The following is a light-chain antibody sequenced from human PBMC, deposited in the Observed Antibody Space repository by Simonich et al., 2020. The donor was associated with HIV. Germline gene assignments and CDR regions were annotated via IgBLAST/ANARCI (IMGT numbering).Light chain of an antibody. CDR1: QSMSTW. J-gene: IGKJ4*01. CDR2: YAS. Sequence: DIQMTHSPSTLSASAVDRVTITCRASQSMSTWLAWYQQKPGKAPKLLIYYASNLESGVPSRFSGSGSGTDFTLTISSLQPEDFATYNCQQANSFPVTFGGGTKVEIK. V-gene: IGKV1-5*03. CDR3: QQANSFPVT.